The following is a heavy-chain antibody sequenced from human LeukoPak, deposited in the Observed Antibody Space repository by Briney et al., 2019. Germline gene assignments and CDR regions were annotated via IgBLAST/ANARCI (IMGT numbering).Heavy chain of an antibody. V-gene: IGHV3-13*01. J-gene: IGHJ4*02. CDR1: GFTLSNYA. D-gene: IGHD6-13*01. CDR3: ARAAAASRSCGV. CDR2: LGTAGDT. Sequence: GGSLRLSCAASGFTLSNYAMHWVRQPAGEGLEWVSALGTAGDTFYPGSVKGRFTISRDNAKKSLFLQMNSLRAEDTAIYYCARAAAASRSCGVWGQGTLVTVSS.